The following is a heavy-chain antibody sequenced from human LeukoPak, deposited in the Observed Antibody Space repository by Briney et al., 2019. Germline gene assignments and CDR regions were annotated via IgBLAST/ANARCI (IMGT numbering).Heavy chain of an antibody. CDR3: ARAISHCSGGSCYSEYFDY. J-gene: IGHJ4*02. D-gene: IGHD2-15*01. CDR2: INHSGST. CDR1: GGSFSGYY. Sequence: SETLSLTCAVYGGSFSGYYWSWIRQPPGKGLEWIGEINHSGSTNYNPSLKSRVTISVDTSKNQFSLKLSSVTAADTAVYYCARAISHCSGGSCYSEYFDYWDQGTLVTVSS. V-gene: IGHV4-34*01.